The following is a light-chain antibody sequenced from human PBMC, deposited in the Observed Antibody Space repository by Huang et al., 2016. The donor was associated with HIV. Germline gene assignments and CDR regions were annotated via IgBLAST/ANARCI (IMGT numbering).Light chain of an antibody. Sequence: DIQMTQSPSSLSASVGDRVTITCRASQVISNSLACYQQKPGKAPKLLLFAASRFEGGVPSRFSGVGSGTDYTLTISSLQPEDFATYYCQQYYITPPIAFGQGTRLEIK. V-gene: IGKV1-NL1*01. CDR1: QVISNS. CDR2: AAS. CDR3: QQYYITPPIA. J-gene: IGKJ5*01.